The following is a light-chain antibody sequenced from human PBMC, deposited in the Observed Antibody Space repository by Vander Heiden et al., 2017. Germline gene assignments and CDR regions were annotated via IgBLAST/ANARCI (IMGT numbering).Light chain of an antibody. CDR3: QVWDSSSNHQV. V-gene: IGLV3-21*04. Sequence: YVLTQPLSVSVAPGETARIIFCGGNIGIKTVHWYQQKPGQAPVVVIYYDSDRPSGIPERFSGSNSGNTATLTISRVEAGDEADYYCQVWDSSSNHQVFGGGTKLTVL. CDR2: YDS. CDR1: NIGIKT. J-gene: IGLJ3*02.